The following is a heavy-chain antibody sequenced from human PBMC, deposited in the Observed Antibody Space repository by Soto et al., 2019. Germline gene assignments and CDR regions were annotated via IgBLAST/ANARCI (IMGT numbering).Heavy chain of an antibody. CDR3: AKDNQINNGWFGELVGYFDY. Sequence: GGSLRLSCAASGFTFSSYAMSWVRQAPGKGLEWVSAISGSGGSTYYADSVKGRFTISRDNSKNTLYLQMNSLRAEDTAVYYCAKDNQINNGWFGELVGYFDYWGQGTLVTVSS. CDR1: GFTFSSYA. CDR2: ISGSGGST. V-gene: IGHV3-23*01. J-gene: IGHJ4*02. D-gene: IGHD3-10*01.